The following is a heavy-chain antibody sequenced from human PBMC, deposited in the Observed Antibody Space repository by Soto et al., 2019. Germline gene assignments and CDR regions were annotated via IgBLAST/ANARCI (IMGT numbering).Heavy chain of an antibody. CDR1: GFTFSSYA. Sequence: SLRLSCAASGFTFSSYAMHWVRQAPGKGLEWVAVISYDGSNKFYADSVKGRFTISRDNSKSTLYLQVDSLRPEDAAVYYCARDPKTSGGQHWAFNYFDSWGQGTLVTVSS. J-gene: IGHJ4*02. V-gene: IGHV3-30-3*01. CDR2: ISYDGSNK. CDR3: ARDPKTSGGQHWAFNYFDS. D-gene: IGHD7-27*01.